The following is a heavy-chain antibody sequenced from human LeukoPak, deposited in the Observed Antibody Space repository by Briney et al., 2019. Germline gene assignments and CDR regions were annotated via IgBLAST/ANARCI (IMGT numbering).Heavy chain of an antibody. CDR3: ARGGETWLLRTIYSFPFDY. V-gene: IGHV3-30*02. Sequence: GGSLRLSCAASGFTFSSYGMHWVRQAPGRGLEWVAFIRYDGSNKYYADSVKGRFTISRDNSKNTLYLQMNSLRPDDTAVYYCARGGETWLLRTIYSFPFDYWGQGTLVTVSS. J-gene: IGHJ4*02. D-gene: IGHD2-15*01. CDR2: IRYDGSNK. CDR1: GFTFSSYG.